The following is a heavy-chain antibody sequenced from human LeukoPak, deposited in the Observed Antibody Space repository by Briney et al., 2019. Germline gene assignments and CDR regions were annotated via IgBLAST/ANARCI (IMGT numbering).Heavy chain of an antibody. CDR3: ARGSGYKYDFTGRERTKSRLDY. CDR1: GFTFSSYE. V-gene: IGHV3-21*01. CDR2: ISSSSSYI. J-gene: IGHJ4*02. D-gene: IGHD3/OR15-3a*01. Sequence: GGSLRLSCAASGFTFSSYEMNWVRQAPGKGLEWVSSISSSSSYIYYADSVKGRFTISRDNAKNSLYLQMNSLRAEDTAMYYCARGSGYKYDFTGRERTKSRLDYWGQGTLVAVSS.